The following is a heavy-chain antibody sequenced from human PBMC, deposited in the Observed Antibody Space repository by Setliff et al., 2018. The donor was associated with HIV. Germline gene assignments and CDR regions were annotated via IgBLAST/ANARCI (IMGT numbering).Heavy chain of an antibody. J-gene: IGHJ4*02. CDR1: GGSFSGYY. D-gene: IGHD3-10*01. Sequence: SETLSLPCAVYGGSFSGYYWSWIRQPPGKGLEWIGEINHSGSTNYNPSLKSRVSISVDTSKNQFSLKLSSVTAADTAVYYCAKDKGQKYADYWGQGTMVTVSS. CDR3: AKDKGQKYADY. V-gene: IGHV4-34*01. CDR2: INHSGST.